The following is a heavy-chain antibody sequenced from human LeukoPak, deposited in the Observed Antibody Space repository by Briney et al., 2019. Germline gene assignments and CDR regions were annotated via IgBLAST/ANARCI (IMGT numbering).Heavy chain of an antibody. CDR2: MNPNSGAT. CDR3: ARRIAAAGHFDY. CDR1: GFTFTSHD. V-gene: IGHV1-8*01. J-gene: IGHJ4*02. Sequence: ASVNVSCKTSGFTFTSHDYNWVRQATGQGLEWMGWMNPNSGATGYAQKFQGRVTMTRDTSISTAYMELSSLRSDDTAVFYCARRIAAAGHFDYWGQGTLVTVSS. D-gene: IGHD6-13*01.